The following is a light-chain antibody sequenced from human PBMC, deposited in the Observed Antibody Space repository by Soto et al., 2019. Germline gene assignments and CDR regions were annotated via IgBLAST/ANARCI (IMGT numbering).Light chain of an antibody. V-gene: IGKV1-27*01. Sequence: DIQMTQSPPSLSASVGDRVTITCRASQGISNYLAGYQQKPGKVPKLLIYAASTLQSGVPSRFSGSGSGTDFTLTITSLQPEDVATYYCQKYKSAPFTFGPGTKVDIK. J-gene: IGKJ3*01. CDR1: QGISNY. CDR3: QKYKSAPFT. CDR2: AAS.